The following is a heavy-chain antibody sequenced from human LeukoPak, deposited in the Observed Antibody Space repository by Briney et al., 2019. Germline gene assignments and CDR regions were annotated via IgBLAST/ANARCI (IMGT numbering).Heavy chain of an antibody. D-gene: IGHD2-2*01. CDR3: ARFSRSYCSSTGCSKYFDY. CDR1: GFSFSSYS. CDR2: ISGDGNAK. Sequence: GGSLRLSCAASGFSFSSYSINWVRQAPGRGLEWVSYISGDGNAKHYTDSVKGRFTISRDNSKSTLFLQMNSLRAEDTAVYYCARFSRSYCSSTGCSKYFDYWGQGTLVTVSS. J-gene: IGHJ4*02. V-gene: IGHV3-48*01.